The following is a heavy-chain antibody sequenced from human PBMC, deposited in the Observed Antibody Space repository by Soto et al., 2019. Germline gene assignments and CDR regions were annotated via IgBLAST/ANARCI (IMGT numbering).Heavy chain of an antibody. J-gene: IGHJ4*02. D-gene: IGHD3-22*01. V-gene: IGHV3-48*02. CDR3: ARASSGYYLYYFDY. CDR1: GSSFSSYS. Sequence: SLRLSCAVSGSSFSSYSMNWVRQAPGKGLEWVSYISSSSSTIHYADSVKGRFTISRDNAKNSLYLQMNSLRDEDTAVYYCARASSGYYLYYFDYWGQGTQVTVSS. CDR2: ISSSSSTI.